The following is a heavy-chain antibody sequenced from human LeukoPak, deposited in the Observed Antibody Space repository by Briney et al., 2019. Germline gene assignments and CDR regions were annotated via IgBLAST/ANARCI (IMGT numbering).Heavy chain of an antibody. D-gene: IGHD2-2*02. CDR3: ARDPHCSSTSCYTAAFDI. CDR1: GGSISSYY. J-gene: IGHJ3*02. CDR2: IYYSGST. V-gene: IGHV4-59*01. Sequence: SETLSLTCTVSGGSISSYYWSWIRQPPGKGLEWIGDIYYSGSTNYNPSLKSRVTISVDTSKNQFSLKLSSVTAADTAVYYCARDPHCSSTSCYTAAFDIWGQGTMVTVSS.